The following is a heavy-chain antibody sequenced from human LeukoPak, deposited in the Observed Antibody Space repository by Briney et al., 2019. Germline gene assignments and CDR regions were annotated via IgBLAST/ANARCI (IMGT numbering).Heavy chain of an antibody. V-gene: IGHV3-48*01. CDR2: TSSSRRTK. Sequence: GGSLRLSCVASGFTFSSYSMNWVRQAPGKGLEWVSYTSSSRRTKYYADSVKGRFTISRDNAKNSLYLQMNSLGADDTAVYYCARGGVYSSGWYVDYWGQGTLVTVSS. J-gene: IGHJ4*02. CDR3: ARGGVYSSGWYVDY. CDR1: GFTFSSYS. D-gene: IGHD6-19*01.